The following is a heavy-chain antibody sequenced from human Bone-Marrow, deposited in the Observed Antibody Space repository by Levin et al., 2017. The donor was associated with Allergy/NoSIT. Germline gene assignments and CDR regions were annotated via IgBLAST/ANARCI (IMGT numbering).Heavy chain of an antibody. CDR1: GASIGSGEYY. CDR2: SYFSGTT. CDR3: ARLRTKRGVGDIAVIPPTHFYGMDV. D-gene: IGHD2-2*01. Sequence: SQTLSLTCTVSGASIGSGEYYWSWIRQPPGRGPEWIGYSYFSGTTYYNPSLKSRVSISVASSRTQFSLDLSSVTAADTAVYYCARLRTKRGVGDIAVIPPTHFYGMDVWGQGTTVTVSS. V-gene: IGHV4-30-4*01. J-gene: IGHJ6*02.